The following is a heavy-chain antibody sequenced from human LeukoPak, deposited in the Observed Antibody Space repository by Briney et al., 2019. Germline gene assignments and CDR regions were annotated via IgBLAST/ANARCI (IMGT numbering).Heavy chain of an antibody. CDR3: ARARCSSTSCYVFDY. J-gene: IGHJ4*02. Sequence: SETLSLTCTVSGGSISSYYWSWVRQPSGKGLEWIGYIYYSGSTNYNPSLKSRVTISVDTSKNQFSLKLSSVTAADTAVYYCARARCSSTSCYVFDYWGQGTLVTVSS. CDR2: IYYSGST. D-gene: IGHD2-2*01. CDR1: GGSISSYY. V-gene: IGHV4-59*01.